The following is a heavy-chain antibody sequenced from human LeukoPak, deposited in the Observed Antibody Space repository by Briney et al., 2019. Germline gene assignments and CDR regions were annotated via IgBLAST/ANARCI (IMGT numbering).Heavy chain of an antibody. D-gene: IGHD5-24*01. V-gene: IGHV3-33*01. CDR2: IWYDGSNK. CDR1: GFTFSSYG. Sequence: GGSLRLSCAASGFTFSSYGMHWVRQAPGKGLEWVAVIWYDGSNKYYADSAKGRFTISRDNSKNTLYLQMNSLRAEDTAVYYCARDRRVRRDGYNEIYFDYWGQGTLVTVSS. J-gene: IGHJ4*02. CDR3: ARDRRVRRDGYNEIYFDY.